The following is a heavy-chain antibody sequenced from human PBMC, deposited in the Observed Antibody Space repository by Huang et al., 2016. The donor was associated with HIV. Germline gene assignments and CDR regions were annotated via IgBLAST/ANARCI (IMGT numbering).Heavy chain of an antibody. CDR2: ISHDGSTK. Sequence: QVHLVESGGGVVQPGRSLRLSCAASGCTFSTNPIHWVRQGPGQGLEWVAVISHDGSTKFYAVSVKGRSAISRDNSKNMVYLQIYRLRVEDTGVYYCAREKGLEDWGQGTLVTVSS. J-gene: IGHJ4*02. V-gene: IGHV3-30*09. CDR1: GCTFSTNP. CDR3: AREKGLED. D-gene: IGHD1-1*01.